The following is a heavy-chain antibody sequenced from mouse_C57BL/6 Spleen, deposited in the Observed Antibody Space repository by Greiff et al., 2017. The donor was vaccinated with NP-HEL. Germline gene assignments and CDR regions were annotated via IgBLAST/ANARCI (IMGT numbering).Heavy chain of an antibody. V-gene: IGHV1-52*01. D-gene: IGHD2-3*01. CDR2: IDPSDSET. CDR3: ARSGIYDGYSYYAMDY. J-gene: IGHJ4*01. Sequence: QVQLQQPGAELVRSGSSVKLSCKASGYTFTSYWMHWVKQRPIQGLEWIGNIDPSDSETHYNQKFKDKATLTVDKSSSTAYMQLSSLTSEDSAVYYCARSGIYDGYSYYAMDYWGQGTSGTVSS. CDR1: GYTFTSYW.